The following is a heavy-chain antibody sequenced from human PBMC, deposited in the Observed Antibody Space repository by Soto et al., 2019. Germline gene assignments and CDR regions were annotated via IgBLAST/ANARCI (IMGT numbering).Heavy chain of an antibody. D-gene: IGHD6-13*01. V-gene: IGHV4-61*01. Sequence: SETLSLTCSVSGGSVSRGSYYWSWTRQPPGKGLEWIGYIYYSGSTNYNPSLKSRVTISVDTSKNQFSLKPNSVTAADTAVYYCARGESSWPYYFDYWGQGTLVTVSS. CDR2: IYYSGST. CDR1: GGSVSRGSYY. J-gene: IGHJ4*02. CDR3: ARGESSWPYYFDY.